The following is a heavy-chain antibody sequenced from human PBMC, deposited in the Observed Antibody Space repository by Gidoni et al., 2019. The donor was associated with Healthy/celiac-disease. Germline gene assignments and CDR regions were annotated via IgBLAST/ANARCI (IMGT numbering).Heavy chain of an antibody. CDR3: ARDLYYGSGRDAFDP. V-gene: IGHV4-31*03. J-gene: IGHJ5*02. Sequence: QVQLQESGPGLVKPSQTLSLTCTVSGGSISSGGYSWSWIRQHPGKGLEWIGYIYYSGSTYYNPSLKSRVTISVDTSKNQFSLKLSSVTAADTAVYYCARDLYYGSGRDAFDPWGQGTLVTVSS. CDR2: IYYSGST. D-gene: IGHD3-10*01. CDR1: GGSISSGGYS.